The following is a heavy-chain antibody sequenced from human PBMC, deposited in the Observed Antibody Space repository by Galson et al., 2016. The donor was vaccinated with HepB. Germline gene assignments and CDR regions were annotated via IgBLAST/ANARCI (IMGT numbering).Heavy chain of an antibody. V-gene: IGHV4-31*03. Sequence: TLSLTCTVSGASLDSGGSYWTWIRQHPVKGLEWLGHIYYTGTSFSNPSLQRRATLSVDTSTNQFSLRLKSVTAADTAVYFCARSLQGGKFDTWGQGTPVTVSS. CDR3: ARSLQGGKFDT. D-gene: IGHD1-26*01. J-gene: IGHJ5*02. CDR2: IYYTGTS. CDR1: GASLDSGGSY.